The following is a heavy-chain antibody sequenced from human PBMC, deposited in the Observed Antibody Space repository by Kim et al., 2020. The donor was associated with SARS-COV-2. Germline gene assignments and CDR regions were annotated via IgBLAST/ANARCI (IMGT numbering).Heavy chain of an antibody. D-gene: IGHD2-15*01. Sequence: ASVKVSCKTSGYTFTGSYMHWVRQAPGQGLEWMGRISPKSGATNYAQKFQGRVTMTTDTSISTAYMELNRLTSDDTAVYFCARGGGSCHCEDYWGQGTLVTVSS. CDR2: ISPKSGAT. CDR3: ARGGGSCHCEDY. J-gene: IGHJ4*02. V-gene: IGHV1-2*06. CDR1: GYTFTGSY.